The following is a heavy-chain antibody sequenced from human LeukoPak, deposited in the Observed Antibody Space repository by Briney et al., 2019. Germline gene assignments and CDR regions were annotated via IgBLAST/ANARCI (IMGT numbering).Heavy chain of an antibody. CDR1: AGSITRSNYY. CDR3: GIAPDY. V-gene: IGHV4-39*01. CDR2: MYNTGGS. D-gene: IGHD2-21*01. Sequence: SETLSLTCTFSAGSITRSNYYWVWIRQPPGKALEWIGSMYNTGGSYYNPSLKSRVTISVDTSKNQFSLKVNSVTAADTAVYYCGIAPDYWGQGTLVTVSS. J-gene: IGHJ4*02.